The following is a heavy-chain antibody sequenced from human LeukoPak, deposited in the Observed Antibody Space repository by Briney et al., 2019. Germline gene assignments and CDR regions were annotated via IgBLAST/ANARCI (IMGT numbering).Heavy chain of an antibody. CDR3: ASRPYSSGWGNWFDP. D-gene: IGHD6-19*01. J-gene: IGHJ5*02. Sequence: VASVKVSCKASGYTFTSYAISWVRQAPGQGLEWMGGIIPIFGTANYAQKFQGRVTITADKSTSTAYMELSSLRSEDTAVYYCASRPYSSGWGNWFDPWGQGTLVTVSS. CDR2: IIPIFGTA. V-gene: IGHV1-69*06. CDR1: GYTFTSYA.